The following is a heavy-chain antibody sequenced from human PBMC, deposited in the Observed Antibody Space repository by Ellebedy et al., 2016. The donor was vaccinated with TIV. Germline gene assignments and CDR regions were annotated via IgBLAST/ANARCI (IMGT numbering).Heavy chain of an antibody. CDR3: VRDRLMISFGGVPDS. Sequence: ASVKVSCKASGYNFTAFGIHWVRQAPGQRLEWMGWINAGDDLTKHSQKFLGRVTLARDTSASTAYMELSSLRTEDTAVYYCVRDRLMISFGGVPDSWGQGTLVTVSS. CDR1: GYNFTAFG. J-gene: IGHJ5*01. CDR2: INAGDDLT. D-gene: IGHD3-16*01. V-gene: IGHV1-3*01.